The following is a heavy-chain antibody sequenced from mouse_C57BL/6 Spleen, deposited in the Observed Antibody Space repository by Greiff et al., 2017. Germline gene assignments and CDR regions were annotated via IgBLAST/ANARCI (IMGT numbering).Heavy chain of an antibody. D-gene: IGHD6-1*01. CDR2: IYPRSGNT. V-gene: IGHV1-81*01. Sequence: QVQLQQSGAELARPGASVKLSCKASGYTFTSYGISWVKQRTGQGLEWIGEIYPRSGNTYYNEKFKGKATLTADKSSRPAYMELRVLTSENSAVYVCARSGVASYWYFDVWGTGTTVTVSS. CDR3: ARSGVASYWYFDV. CDR1: GYTFTSYG. J-gene: IGHJ1*03.